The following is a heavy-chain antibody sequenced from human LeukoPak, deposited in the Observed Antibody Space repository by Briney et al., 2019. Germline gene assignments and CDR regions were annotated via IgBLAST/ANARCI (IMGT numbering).Heavy chain of an antibody. V-gene: IGHV1-46*01. CDR1: GYTFTSYY. CDR3: ATQASLLWFGELLTG. Sequence: ASVKVSCKASGYTFTSYYMHWVRQAPGQGLEWMGIINPSGGSTIYAQKFQGRVTMTEDTSTDTAYMELSSLRSEDTAVYYCATQASLLWFGELLTGWGQGTLVTVSS. J-gene: IGHJ4*02. D-gene: IGHD3-10*01. CDR2: INPSGGST.